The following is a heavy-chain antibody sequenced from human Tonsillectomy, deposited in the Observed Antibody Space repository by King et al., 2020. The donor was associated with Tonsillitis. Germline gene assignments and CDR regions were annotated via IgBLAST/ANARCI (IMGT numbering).Heavy chain of an antibody. CDR3: ARRLATVMVYIGDYYNVEV. D-gene: IGHD5-18*01. CDR2: IITLFGTT. J-gene: IGHJ6*02. Sequence: LQLVQSGAEVRKAGSSVKVSCKASGGTFSNYAVNWVRQAPGQGIEWMGGIITLFGTTNYARKFQGRVTIIADEPTSTAYMELFSLRSVDTAVYYCARRLATVMVYIGDYYNVEVGGQATTVTVSS. CDR1: GGTFSNYA. V-gene: IGHV1-69*12.